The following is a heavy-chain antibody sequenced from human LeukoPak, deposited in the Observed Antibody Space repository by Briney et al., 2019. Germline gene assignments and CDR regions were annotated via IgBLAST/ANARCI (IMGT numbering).Heavy chain of an antibody. J-gene: IGHJ5*02. V-gene: IGHV4-39*01. CDR2: IYDSGST. Sequence: XSLTXXXSGXSXXSSYYXWGWIRQPPGTGLEWIGSIYDSGSTYYNPSLKSRVTISVDTSKNQFSLKLNSVTAADTAVYYCARHYGPWGQGTLVTVSS. D-gene: IGHD3-10*01. CDR3: ARHYGP. CDR1: GXSXXSSYYX.